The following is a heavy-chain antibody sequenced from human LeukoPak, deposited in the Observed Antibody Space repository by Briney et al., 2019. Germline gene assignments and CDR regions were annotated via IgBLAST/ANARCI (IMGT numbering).Heavy chain of an antibody. CDR3: ARDSSGYLESFDY. CDR2: IFATGNT. CDR1: GDSMNNYF. Sequence: SETLSLTCTVSGDSMNNYFWSWIRQPAGKGLEWIGRIFATGNTNCNPSLKSRVTMSVDTSKNQFSLDLSSVTAADTAVYFCARDSSGYLESFDYWGQGTLVTVSS. V-gene: IGHV4-4*07. D-gene: IGHD3-22*01. J-gene: IGHJ4*02.